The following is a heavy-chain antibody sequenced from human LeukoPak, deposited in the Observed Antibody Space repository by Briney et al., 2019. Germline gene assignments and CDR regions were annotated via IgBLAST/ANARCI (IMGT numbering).Heavy chain of an antibody. V-gene: IGHV3-49*04. D-gene: IGHD1-26*01. Sequence: PGGSLRLSCTASGFTFGDYPMNWVRQAPGKGLEWVGFIRSKAYGGTAEYAASVKGRFTILRDDSNSIAYLQVNSLKTEDTAVYYCTRLSRYSESFYYYLYSMDVWGKGTTVTISS. CDR1: GFTFGDYP. CDR3: TRLSRYSESFYYYLYSMDV. CDR2: IRSKAYGGTA. J-gene: IGHJ6*03.